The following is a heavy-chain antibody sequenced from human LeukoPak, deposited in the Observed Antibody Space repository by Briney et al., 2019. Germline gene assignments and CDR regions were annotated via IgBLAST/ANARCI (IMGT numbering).Heavy chain of an antibody. D-gene: IGHD3-22*01. V-gene: IGHV3-74*01. CDR3: ARSMRGAYYYDSSGSFDI. CDR2: INSDGSST. J-gene: IGHJ3*02. CDR1: GFTLNSYW. Sequence: GGSLRLSCAASGFTLNSYWMHWVRQAPGKGLVWVSRINSDGSSTSYADSVKGRFTISRDNSKNTLYLQMGSLRAEDMAVYYCARSMRGAYYYDSSGSFDIWGQGTMVTVSS.